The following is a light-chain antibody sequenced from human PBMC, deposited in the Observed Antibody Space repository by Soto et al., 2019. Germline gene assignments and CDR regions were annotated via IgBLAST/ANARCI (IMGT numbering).Light chain of an antibody. CDR2: DNN. CDR3: VTWDASLPGEV. Sequence: QSVLTQSPSVSAAPGQKVTISCSGSSSNIGNNYVSWYQHLPGTAPKLLIYDNNKRPAGIPDRFSGSKSGTSGTLDITGLQTGDEGDYYCVTWDASLPGEVFGGGTKLTVL. V-gene: IGLV1-51*01. J-gene: IGLJ2*01. CDR1: SSNIGNNY.